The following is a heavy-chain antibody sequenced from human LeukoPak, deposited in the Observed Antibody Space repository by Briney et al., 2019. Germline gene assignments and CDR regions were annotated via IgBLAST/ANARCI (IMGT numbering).Heavy chain of an antibody. CDR2: VTTKATNYAT. D-gene: IGHD1-26*01. CDR3: TTYRRGHH. J-gene: IGHJ5*02. CDR1: GFTFSGSD. V-gene: IGHV3-73*01. Sequence: GGSLRLSCAASGFTFSGSDMHWVRQASGKGLEWVGRVTTKATNYATAYAASVKGRFTISRDDPENTAHLLMNSLKSEDTAVYYCTTYRRGHHWGQGTLVTVSS.